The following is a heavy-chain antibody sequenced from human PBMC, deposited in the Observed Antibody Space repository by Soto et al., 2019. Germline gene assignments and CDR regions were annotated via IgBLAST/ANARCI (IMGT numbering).Heavy chain of an antibody. CDR1: GFTFSSYW. J-gene: IGHJ1*01. V-gene: IGHV3-7*01. D-gene: IGHD2-8*01. CDR3: SRGLIGYSIKY. CDR2: IKQDGSEK. Sequence: EVQLVESGGGLVQPGGSLRLSCAASGFTFSSYWMIWVRQAPGKGLEWVANIKQDGSEKYYVDSVKGRFTISRDNAKNSLYLQMRSLRAEDTAVYYCSRGLIGYSIKYWGQGTLVTVSS.